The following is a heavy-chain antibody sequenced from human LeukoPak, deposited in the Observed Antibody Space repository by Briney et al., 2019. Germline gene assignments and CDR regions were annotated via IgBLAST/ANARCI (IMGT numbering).Heavy chain of an antibody. Sequence: SETLSLTCTISGDSINSYHWSWLRQPPGSKLEWIGYFYYSGVTNYNPSLKSRVTISVDTSKNQFSLKLSSVTAADTAVYYCARTYYYDSSGSFSFDYWGQGTLVTVSS. V-gene: IGHV4-59*08. D-gene: IGHD3-22*01. CDR2: FYYSGVT. CDR1: GDSINSYH. J-gene: IGHJ4*02. CDR3: ARTYYYDSSGSFSFDY.